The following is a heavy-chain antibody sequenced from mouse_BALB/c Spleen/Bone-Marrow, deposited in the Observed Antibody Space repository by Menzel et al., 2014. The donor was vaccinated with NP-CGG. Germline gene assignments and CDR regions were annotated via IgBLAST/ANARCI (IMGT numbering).Heavy chain of an antibody. D-gene: IGHD2-3*01. CDR3: ARRWLPYAVDY. CDR1: GYTFTSYI. Sequence: VQLQHSGPELVKPGASVKMSCKASGYTFTSYIMHWVKQKPGQGLEWIGYINPYNDGTKYNEKFKGKATLTSDKSSSTAYMELSSLTSEDSAVYYCARRWLPYAVDYWGQGTSVTVSS. V-gene: IGHV1-14*01. J-gene: IGHJ4*01. CDR2: INPYNDGT.